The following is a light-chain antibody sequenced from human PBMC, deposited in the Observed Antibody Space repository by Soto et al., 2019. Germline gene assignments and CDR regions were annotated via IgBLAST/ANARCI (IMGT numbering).Light chain of an antibody. Sequence: DIQMTQSPSSLSASVGDRVTITCRASQTISGYLNWYQQKPGKAPELLIYAASYLGNGVPSRFSGSGFGTDFTLTISSLQPEDFATYYCQQSHSIPLTFGGGTKVDIK. CDR3: QQSHSIPLT. V-gene: IGKV1-39*01. CDR1: QTISGY. CDR2: AAS. J-gene: IGKJ4*01.